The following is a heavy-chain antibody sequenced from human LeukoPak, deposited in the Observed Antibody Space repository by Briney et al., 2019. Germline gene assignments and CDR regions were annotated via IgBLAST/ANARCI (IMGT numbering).Heavy chain of an antibody. CDR2: INHSGST. Sequence: PSETLSLTCAVYGGSFSGYYWSWIRQPPGKGLEWIGEINHSGSTNYNPSLKSRVTISVDTSKNQFSLKLSSVTAADTAVYYCARHSTVVGMGWFDPWGQGTLVTVSS. CDR1: GGSFSGYY. J-gene: IGHJ5*02. V-gene: IGHV4-34*01. CDR3: ARHSTVVGMGWFDP. D-gene: IGHD2-21*01.